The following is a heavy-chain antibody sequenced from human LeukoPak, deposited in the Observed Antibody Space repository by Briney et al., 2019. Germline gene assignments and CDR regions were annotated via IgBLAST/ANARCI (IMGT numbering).Heavy chain of an antibody. CDR1: SGSISSYY. CDR2: IYDTGST. D-gene: IGHD3-16*01. CDR3: ARVWLGDYNYYYGMDI. Sequence: SETLSLTCTVSSGSISSYYWSWIRQPPGKGLECIGYIYDTGSTNYNPSLKSRVTISVDTSKNRFSLKLSSVTAADTAVYYCARVWLGDYNYYYGMDIWGQGTTVTVSS. V-gene: IGHV4-59*01. J-gene: IGHJ6*02.